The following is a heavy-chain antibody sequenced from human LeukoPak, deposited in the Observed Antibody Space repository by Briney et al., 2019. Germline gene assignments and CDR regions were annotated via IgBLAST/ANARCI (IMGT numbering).Heavy chain of an antibody. V-gene: IGHV3-15*01. J-gene: IGHJ4*02. Sequence: GGSLRLSCAASGFTFSNAWMSWVRQAPGKGLEWVGRIKSKTDGGTTDYAAPVKGRFTISRDDSKNTLYLQMNSLKTEDTAVYYCAKGRGLYSGYDWDYWGRGILVTVSS. CDR2: IKSKTDGGTT. CDR3: AKGRGLYSGYDWDY. D-gene: IGHD5-12*01. CDR1: GFTFSNAW.